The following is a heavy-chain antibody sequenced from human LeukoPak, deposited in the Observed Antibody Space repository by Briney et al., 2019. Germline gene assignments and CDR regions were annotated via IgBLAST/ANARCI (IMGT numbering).Heavy chain of an antibody. CDR3: ANGGRDSSSWFNYSWYYYYMDV. D-gene: IGHD6-13*01. CDR1: GFTFSSYG. Sequence: PGGSLRLSCAASGFTFSSYGMHWVRQAPGKGLEWVAVISYDGSNKYYADSVKGRFTISRDNSKNTLYLQMNSLRAEDTAVYYCANGGRDSSSWFNYSWYYYYMDVWGKGTTVTISS. V-gene: IGHV3-30*18. J-gene: IGHJ6*03. CDR2: ISYDGSNK.